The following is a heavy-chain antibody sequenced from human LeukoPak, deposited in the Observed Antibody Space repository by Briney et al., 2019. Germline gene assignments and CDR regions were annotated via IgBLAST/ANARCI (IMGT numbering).Heavy chain of an antibody. Sequence: SETLSLTCTVSGGSISSGGYYWSWIRQPPGKGLEWIGYIYHSGSTYYNPSLKSRVTISVDRSKNQFSLKLSSVTAADTAVYYCARLGAGGGQWLVPLTGLYYYYGMDVWGQGTTVTVSS. CDR1: GGSISSGGYY. CDR3: ARLGAGGGQWLVPLTGLYYYYGMDV. D-gene: IGHD6-19*01. V-gene: IGHV4-30-2*01. CDR2: IYHSGST. J-gene: IGHJ6*02.